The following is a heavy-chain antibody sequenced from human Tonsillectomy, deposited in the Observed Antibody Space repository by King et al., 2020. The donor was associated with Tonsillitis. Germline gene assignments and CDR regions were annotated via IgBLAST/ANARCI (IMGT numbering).Heavy chain of an antibody. V-gene: IGHV1-46*01. J-gene: IGHJ5*02. Sequence: VQLVESGAEVKKPGASVKVSCKASGYTFTSYYMHWVRQAPGQGLEWMGMINPSGGTTSYAQKFQGRVTMTRDTSTNTVYMELSSLRSGDTAVYYCARDRPCSSASCYGGSWFDPGGQGTLVTVCS. CDR2: INPSGGTT. D-gene: IGHD2-2*01. CDR3: ARDRPCSSASCYGGSWFDP. CDR1: GYTFTSYY.